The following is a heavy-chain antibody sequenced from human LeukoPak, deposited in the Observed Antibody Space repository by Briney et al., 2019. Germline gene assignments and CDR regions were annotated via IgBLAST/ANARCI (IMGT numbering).Heavy chain of an antibody. CDR3: AYCSSTSCYAGGPSY. CDR2: ISAYNGNT. Sequence: ASVKVSCKASGYTFTSYGISWVRQAPGQGLEWMGWISAYNGNTNYAQKLQGRATMTTDTSTSTAYMELRSLRSDDTAVYYCAYCSSTSCYAGGPSYWGQGTLVTVSS. D-gene: IGHD2-2*01. CDR1: GYTFTSYG. J-gene: IGHJ4*02. V-gene: IGHV1-18*01.